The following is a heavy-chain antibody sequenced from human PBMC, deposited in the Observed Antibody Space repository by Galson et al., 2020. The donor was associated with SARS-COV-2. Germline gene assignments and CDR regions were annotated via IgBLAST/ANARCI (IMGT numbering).Heavy chain of an antibody. V-gene: IGHV4-34*01. CDR1: YY. J-gene: IGHJ3*02. CDR2: INHSGST. D-gene: IGHD3-16*02. Sequence: YYWTWIRQPPGKGLEWIGEINHSGSTNYNPPLKSRVTISVDTSKNQFSLKVSFVTAADTAVYYCARTRYHDYIWGTDRNGFDIWGQGTMVTVSS. CDR3: ARTRYHDYIWGTDRNGFDI.